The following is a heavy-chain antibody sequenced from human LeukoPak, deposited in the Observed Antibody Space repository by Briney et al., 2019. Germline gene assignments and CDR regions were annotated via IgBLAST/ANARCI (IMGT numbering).Heavy chain of an antibody. V-gene: IGHV3-30-3*01. CDR2: ISYDGSNK. CDR1: GFTFSSYA. D-gene: IGHD6-13*01. J-gene: IGHJ5*02. Sequence: GGSLRLSCAASGFTFSSYAMHWVRQAPGKGLEWVAVISYDGSNKYYADPVKGRFTISRDNSKNTLYLQMNSLRAEDTAVYYCARPRIAAAGTDNWFDPWGQGNLVTVSS. CDR3: ARPRIAAAGTDNWFDP.